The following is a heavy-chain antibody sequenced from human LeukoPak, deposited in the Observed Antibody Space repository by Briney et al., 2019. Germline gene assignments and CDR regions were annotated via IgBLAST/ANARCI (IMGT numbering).Heavy chain of an antibody. CDR3: ARDRASGWYRGDYDY. V-gene: IGHV3-20*04. J-gene: IGHJ4*02. CDR2: INWNGGST. D-gene: IGHD6-19*01. Sequence: RGSLRLSCAAFGFTFDDYGMSWVRPAPGKGLEWVSGVFAINWNGGSTGYAASVKGRFTISRDDAKNSLYLQMNSLRAEDTAFYFCARDRASGWYRGDYDYWGQGTLVTVSS. CDR1: GFTFDDYG.